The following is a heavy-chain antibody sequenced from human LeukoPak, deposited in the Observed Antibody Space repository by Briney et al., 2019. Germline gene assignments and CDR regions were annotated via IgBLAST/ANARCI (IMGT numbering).Heavy chain of an antibody. CDR2: IKEDGSDT. D-gene: IGHD6-19*01. Sequence: GGSLRLSCAASGFTFSTYWMSWIRQAPGKGLEWVAHIKEDGSDTYYVDSVKGRFTISRDNAKNSLYLQMNSLRAEDTALYHCAREYSSGWREFDYWGQGTLVTVSS. CDR1: GFTFSTYW. V-gene: IGHV3-7*03. CDR3: AREYSSGWREFDY. J-gene: IGHJ4*02.